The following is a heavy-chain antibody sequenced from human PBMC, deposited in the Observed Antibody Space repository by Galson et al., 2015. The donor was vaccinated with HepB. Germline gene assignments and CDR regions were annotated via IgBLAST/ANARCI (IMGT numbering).Heavy chain of an antibody. J-gene: IGHJ4*02. CDR3: AKNGAVEREFYTDY. CDR1: GFTFSNYV. D-gene: IGHD3-16*01. Sequence: SLRLSCAASGFTFSNYVMRWVRQAPGKGLEWVSSISPSGGNTYYADSVKGRFTISRDNSKNILYLQMSSLRAEDTAVYYCAKNGAVEREFYTDYWGQGTLVTVSS. CDR2: ISPSGGNT. V-gene: IGHV3-23*01.